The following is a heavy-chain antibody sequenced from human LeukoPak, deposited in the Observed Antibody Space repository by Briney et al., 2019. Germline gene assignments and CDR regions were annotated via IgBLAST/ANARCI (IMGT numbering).Heavy chain of an antibody. CDR3: ARGWWELRDY. J-gene: IGHJ4*02. CDR2: INPNSGKT. V-gene: IGHV1-8*02. CDR1: GYTFTGYY. Sequence: ASVKVSCKASGYTFTGYYMHWVRQAPGQGLEWMGWINPNSGKTGYAQKFQGRVTMTRNTSISTAYMELSSLRSEDTAVYYCARGWWELRDYWGQGTPVTVSS. D-gene: IGHD1-26*01.